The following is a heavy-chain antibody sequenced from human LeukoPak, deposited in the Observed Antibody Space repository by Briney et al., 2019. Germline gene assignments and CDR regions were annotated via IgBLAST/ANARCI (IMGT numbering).Heavy chain of an antibody. CDR1: GGSISSYY. CDR3: ARHLVGSSGWYRGGYYYYGMDV. J-gene: IGHJ6*02. D-gene: IGHD6-19*01. Sequence: PSETLSLTCTVSGGSISSYYWGWIRQPPGKGLEWIGSIYYSGSTYYNPSLKSRVTISVDTSKNQFSLKLSSVTAADTAVYYCARHLVGSSGWYRGGYYYYGMDVWGQGTTVTVSS. CDR2: IYYSGST. V-gene: IGHV4-39*01.